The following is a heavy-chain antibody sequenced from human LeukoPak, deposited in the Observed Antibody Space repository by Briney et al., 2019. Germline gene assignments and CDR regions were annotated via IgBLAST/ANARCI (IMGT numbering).Heavy chain of an antibody. Sequence: GASVKVSCKASGYSFTSYGMNWVRQAPGQGLEWLGWIDTNTGNPTYGQGFRGRFVFSMDTSVSTAYVQISNLKAEDTAVYYCATRYSSRQYYYLDVWGEGTTGTVSS. J-gene: IGHJ6*03. V-gene: IGHV7-4-1*02. CDR2: IDTNTGNP. CDR1: GYSFTSYG. D-gene: IGHD6-13*01. CDR3: ATRYSSRQYYYLDV.